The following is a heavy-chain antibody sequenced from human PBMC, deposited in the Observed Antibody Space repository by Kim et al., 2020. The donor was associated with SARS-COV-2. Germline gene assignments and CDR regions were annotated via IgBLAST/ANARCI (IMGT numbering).Heavy chain of an antibody. CDR2: MNPNSGNT. J-gene: IGHJ6*02. CDR1: GYTFTSYD. CDR3: ARGDSSSWYADYGMDV. D-gene: IGHD6-13*01. V-gene: IGHV1-8*01. Sequence: ASVKVSCKASGYTFTSYDINWVRQATGQGLEWMGWMNPNSGNTGYAQKFQGRVTMTRNTSISTAYMELSSLRSEDTAVYYCARGDSSSWYADYGMDVWGQGTTVTVSS.